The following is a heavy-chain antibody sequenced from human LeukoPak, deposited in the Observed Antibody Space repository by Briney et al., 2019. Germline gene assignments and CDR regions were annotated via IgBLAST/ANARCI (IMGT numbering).Heavy chain of an antibody. CDR2: IIPIFGTA. CDR3: ATTQVFRRWELQGFFDY. J-gene: IGHJ4*02. D-gene: IGHD1-26*01. V-gene: IGHV1-69*05. Sequence: SVKVSCKASGGTFSSYAISWVRQAPGQGLEWMGRIIPIFGTASYAQKFQGRVTITTDESTSTAYMELSSLRSEDTAVYYCATTQVFRRWELQGFFDYWGQGTLVTVSS. CDR1: GGTFSSYA.